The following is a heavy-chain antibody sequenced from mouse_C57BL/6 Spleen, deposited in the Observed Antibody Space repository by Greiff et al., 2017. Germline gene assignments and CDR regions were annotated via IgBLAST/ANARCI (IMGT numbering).Heavy chain of an antibody. CDR3: ARGITTVVGDAMDY. V-gene: IGHV2-9-1*01. D-gene: IGHD1-1*01. Sequence: QVKLQQSGPGLVAPSQSLSITCTVSGFSLTSYAISWVRQPPGKGLEWLGVIWNGGGTNYNSAPKSRLSISKDNSKSQVFLKMNSLQTDDTARYYCARGITTVVGDAMDYWGQGTSVTVSS. CDR2: IWNGGGT. CDR1: GFSLTSYA. J-gene: IGHJ4*01.